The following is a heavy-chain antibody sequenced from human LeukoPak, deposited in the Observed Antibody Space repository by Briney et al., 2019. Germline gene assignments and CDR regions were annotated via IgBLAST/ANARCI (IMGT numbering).Heavy chain of an antibody. Sequence: GASVKVSCKASGYSFTDYLMHGVRQAPGQGLEWMGWINPHSGGTSSAQKFQGRATMTRDTSTSTTYMELSTLRSDDTAVYYCARERNGDGFAYFDSWGQGTLGTASS. J-gene: IGHJ4*02. CDR2: INPHSGGT. CDR3: ARERNGDGFAYFDS. CDR1: GYSFTDYL. D-gene: IGHD5-24*01. V-gene: IGHV1-2*02.